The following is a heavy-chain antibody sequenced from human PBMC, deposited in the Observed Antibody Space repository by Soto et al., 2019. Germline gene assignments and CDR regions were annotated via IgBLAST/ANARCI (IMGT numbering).Heavy chain of an antibody. CDR1: GFTFSSYG. V-gene: IGHV3-33*08. CDR3: AREGGQQTYYFDY. CDR2: IWYDGSNK. Sequence: VQLVESGGGLVQPGGSLRLSCAASGFTFSSYGMHWVRQAPGKGLEWVAVIWYDGSNKYYADSVKGRFTISRDNSKNTLYLQMNSLRAEDTAVYYCAREGGQQTYYFDYWGQGTLVTVSS. D-gene: IGHD6-13*01. J-gene: IGHJ4*02.